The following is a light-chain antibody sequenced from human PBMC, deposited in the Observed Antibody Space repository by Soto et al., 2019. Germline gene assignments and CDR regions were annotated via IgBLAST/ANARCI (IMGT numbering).Light chain of an antibody. CDR1: SSDVGSYNL. J-gene: IGLJ1*01. CDR3: CSYAGSTTPYV. V-gene: IGLV2-23*01. Sequence: QSALTQPASVSGSPGQSITISCTGTSSDVGSYNLVSWYQQHPGKAPKLMIYEGSKRPSGVSNRFSGSKSGNTASLRISGLQAEDEANYYCCSYAGSTTPYVFGTGTKVTVL. CDR2: EGS.